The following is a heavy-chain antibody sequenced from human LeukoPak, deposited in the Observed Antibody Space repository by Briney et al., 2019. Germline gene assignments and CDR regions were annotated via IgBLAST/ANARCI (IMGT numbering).Heavy chain of an antibody. J-gene: IGHJ6*02. Sequence: PGGYLRLSCAASGFTFSNFDMHWVRQAPGKGMEWEAVISYDGDNEYYADSVKGQFTISRDNSKDRLYLQMNSLRPEDTAMYYCARVRWGRSSYYYGMDIWGRGTTVTVSS. D-gene: IGHD3-16*01. CDR3: ARVRWGRSSYYYGMDI. CDR2: ISYDGDNE. CDR1: GFTFSNFD. V-gene: IGHV3-30-3*01.